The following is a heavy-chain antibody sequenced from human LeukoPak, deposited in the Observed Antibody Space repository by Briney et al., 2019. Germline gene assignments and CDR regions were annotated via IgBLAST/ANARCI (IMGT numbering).Heavy chain of an antibody. CDR3: ASSDGDYGWGPYDAFDI. J-gene: IGHJ3*02. D-gene: IGHD4-17*01. Sequence: GSSVKVSCKASGGTFSSYAISWVRQAPGQGLEWMGGIIPIFGTANYAQKFQGRVTITTDESTSTAYMELSSLRSEDTAVYYCASSDGDYGWGPYDAFDIWGQGTMVTVSS. CDR1: GGTFSSYA. CDR2: IIPIFGTA. V-gene: IGHV1-69*05.